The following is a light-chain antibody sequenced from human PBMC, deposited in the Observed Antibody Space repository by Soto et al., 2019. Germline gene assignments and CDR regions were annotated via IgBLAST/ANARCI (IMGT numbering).Light chain of an antibody. CDR2: GAS. CDR3: QQYGST. J-gene: IGKJ2*01. Sequence: EIVLTQSPGTLSLSPGERATLSCRASQSFSSSYLAWYQQKPGQAPRLLIYGASSRAPGIPDRFSGSGSGTDFTLTISRLEPEDFAVYYCQQYGSTLGQATQLEIK. V-gene: IGKV3-20*01. CDR1: QSFSSSY.